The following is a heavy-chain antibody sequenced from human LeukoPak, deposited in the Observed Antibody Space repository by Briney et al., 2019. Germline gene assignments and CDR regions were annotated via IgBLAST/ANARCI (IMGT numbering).Heavy chain of an antibody. D-gene: IGHD3-3*01. Sequence: PGGSLRLSCAVSGLTFSRYAMSWVRQAPGKGLEWVSAISDGGGSTYFADSVKGRFTISRDNSKNTLYLQMNSLRAGDTAVYHCVKGRVNTGVFLPSAVDYWGQGTLVTVSS. V-gene: IGHV3-23*01. J-gene: IGHJ4*02. CDR2: ISDGGGST. CDR1: GLTFSRYA. CDR3: VKGRVNTGVFLPSAVDY.